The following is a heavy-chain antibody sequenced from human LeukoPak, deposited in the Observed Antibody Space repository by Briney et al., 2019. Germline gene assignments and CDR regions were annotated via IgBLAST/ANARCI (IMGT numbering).Heavy chain of an antibody. D-gene: IGHD3-22*01. CDR1: GGSISSYY. CDR3: ARDGYYDSSGLVAFDI. V-gene: IGHV4-59*01. J-gene: IGHJ3*02. CDR2: IYYSGST. Sequence: SETLSPTCTVSGGSISSYYWSWIRQPPGKGLEWIGYIYYSGSTNYNPSLKSRVTISVDTSKNQFSLKLSSVTAADTAVYYCARDGYYDSSGLVAFDIWGQGTMVTVSS.